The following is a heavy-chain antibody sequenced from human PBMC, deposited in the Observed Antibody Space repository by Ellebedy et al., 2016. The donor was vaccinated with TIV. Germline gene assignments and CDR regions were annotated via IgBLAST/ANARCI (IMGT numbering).Heavy chain of an antibody. CDR2: FSKSDTT. D-gene: IGHD2-15*01. Sequence: GESLKISCAASGFTFNSYSMNWVRQAPGKGLEWISYFSKSDTTYYADSVRGRFTISRDNAKRSLYLQMNSLRLEDTAGYYCARDEKIWIFDSWGQGTLVTVSS. V-gene: IGHV3-48*01. CDR1: GFTFNSYS. CDR3: ARDEKIWIFDS. J-gene: IGHJ4*02.